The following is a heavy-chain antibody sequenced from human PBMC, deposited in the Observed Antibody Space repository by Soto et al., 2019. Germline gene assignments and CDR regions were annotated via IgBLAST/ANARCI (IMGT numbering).Heavy chain of an antibody. Sequence: SETLSLTCTVSGGSINTFYWSWVRQPAGKGLEWIGRIFSSGSTSCNPSLESRVAMSVDTSKNHFSLNLSSVTAADMAVYYCAREGSYSAYNFAHGIQLWSFDFWGQGALGTVSS. CDR2: IFSSGST. J-gene: IGHJ4*02. CDR3: AREGSYSAYNFAHGIQLWSFDF. D-gene: IGHD5-12*01. CDR1: GGSINTFY. V-gene: IGHV4-4*07.